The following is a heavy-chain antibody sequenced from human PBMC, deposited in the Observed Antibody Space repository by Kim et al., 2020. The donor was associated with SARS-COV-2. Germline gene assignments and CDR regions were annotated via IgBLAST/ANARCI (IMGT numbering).Heavy chain of an antibody. CDR2: IIPIFVTP. D-gene: IGHD6-13*01. J-gene: IGHJ4*02. Sequence: SVKVSCKASGGTFNFNNYGITWVRQAPGQGLEWMGGIIPIFVTPKYAQKFQGRVTITADKSTSTAYMELTSLRSDDTAVYYCAREELQQLDFWGQGTLV. V-gene: IGHV1-69*06. CDR1: GGTFNFNNYG. CDR3: AREELQQLDF.